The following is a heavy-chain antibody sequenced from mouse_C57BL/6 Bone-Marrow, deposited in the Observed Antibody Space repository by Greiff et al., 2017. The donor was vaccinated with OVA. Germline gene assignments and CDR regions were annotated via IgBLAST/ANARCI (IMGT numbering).Heavy chain of an antibody. J-gene: IGHJ3*01. CDR3: PRAYYSNYAWFAY. CDR2: IRLKSDNYAT. Sequence: EVKVVESGGGLVQPGGSMKLSCVASGFTFSNYWMNWVRQSPEKGLEWVAQIRLKSDNYATHYAESVKGRFTISRDDSKSSVYLQMNNLRAEDTGIYYCPRAYYSNYAWFAYWGQGTLVTVSA. D-gene: IGHD2-5*01. V-gene: IGHV6-3*01. CDR1: GFTFSNYW.